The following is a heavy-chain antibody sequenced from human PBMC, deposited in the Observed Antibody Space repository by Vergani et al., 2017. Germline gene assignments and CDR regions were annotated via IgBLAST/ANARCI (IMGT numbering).Heavy chain of an antibody. J-gene: IGHJ5*02. CDR2: INQDGSEK. Sequence: EVQLVESGGGLVQPGGSLRLSCAASGFIFSHYWMSWVRQAPGKGLEWVANINQDGSEKYYVDSVKGRFTISRENAKNSLYLQMNSLRAEDTALYYCARINYYGSSGYSLTRWHNWFDPWGQGTLITFSS. D-gene: IGHD3-22*01. CDR1: GFIFSHYW. V-gene: IGHV3-7*01. CDR3: ARINYYGSSGYSLTRWHNWFDP.